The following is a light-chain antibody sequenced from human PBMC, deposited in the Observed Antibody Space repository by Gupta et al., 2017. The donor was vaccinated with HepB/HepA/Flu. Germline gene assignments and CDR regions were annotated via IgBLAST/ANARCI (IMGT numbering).Light chain of an antibody. J-gene: IGLJ2*01. V-gene: IGLV2-14*03. CDR3: SSCTTSTTPVI. CDR2: DVN. Sequence: SALTQPASVSGSPGQSITISCTGTSSDVGAYNYVSWYQQHPGKAPKLMIYDVNTRPSGVSNRFSGSKSGNTASLTISGLQAEDDANYDCSSCTTSTTPVIFGGGTKLTVI. CDR1: SSDVGAYNY.